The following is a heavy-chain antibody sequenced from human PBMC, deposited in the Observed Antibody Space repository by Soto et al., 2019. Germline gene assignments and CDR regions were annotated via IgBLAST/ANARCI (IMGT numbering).Heavy chain of an antibody. Sequence: SETLSLTCTVSGGSISSSSYYWGWIRQPPGKGLEWIGSIFYSGSTYYNPSLKSRVTISVDTSKNQFSLKLSSVTAADTAVYYCASPKIEFSNGFDPWGQETWSPSPQ. D-gene: IGHD3-22*01. CDR1: GGSISSSSYY. V-gene: IGHV4-39*01. J-gene: IGHJ5*02. CDR3: ASPKIEFSNGFDP. CDR2: IFYSGST.